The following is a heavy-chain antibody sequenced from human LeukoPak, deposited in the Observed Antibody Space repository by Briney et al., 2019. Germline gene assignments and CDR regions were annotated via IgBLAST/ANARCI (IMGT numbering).Heavy chain of an antibody. Sequence: PGGSLRLSCAASGFTFSDYYMSWIRQAPGKGLEWVSYISSSGGTIYYADSVKGRFTISRDNSKNTLYLQMNSLRAGDTAVYYCAKAPPPPSHYDFWSGYYHDYWGQGTLVTVSS. CDR2: ISSSGGTI. V-gene: IGHV3-11*01. J-gene: IGHJ4*02. D-gene: IGHD3-3*01. CDR3: AKAPPPPSHYDFWSGYYHDY. CDR1: GFTFSDYY.